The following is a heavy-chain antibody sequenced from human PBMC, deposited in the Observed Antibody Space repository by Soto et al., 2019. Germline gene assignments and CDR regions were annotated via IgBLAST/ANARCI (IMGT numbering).Heavy chain of an antibody. J-gene: IGHJ6*02. D-gene: IGHD6-6*01. Sequence: GESLKISCQGSGYSFTTYWISWVRQMPGKGLEWMGKIDPADSSTNYSPSFQGQVTISADKSISTAYLQWSSLKASDTAMYYCARTIAARPIYGMDVWGQGTTVTVS. V-gene: IGHV5-10-1*04. CDR1: GYSFTTYW. CDR3: ARTIAARPIYGMDV. CDR2: IDPADSST.